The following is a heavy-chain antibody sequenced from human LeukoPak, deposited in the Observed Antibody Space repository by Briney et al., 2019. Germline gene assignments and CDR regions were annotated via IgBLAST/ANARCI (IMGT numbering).Heavy chain of an antibody. Sequence: GGSLRLSCAASGFTFSSYSVNWVRQAPGKGLEWVSSISSSSSYIYYADSVKGRFTISRDNAKNSLYLQMNSLRAEDTAVYYCARAHPNYCSGGSCYNDYWGQGTLVTVSS. D-gene: IGHD2-15*01. CDR3: ARAHPNYCSGGSCYNDY. J-gene: IGHJ4*02. CDR2: ISSSSSYI. V-gene: IGHV3-21*01. CDR1: GFTFSSYS.